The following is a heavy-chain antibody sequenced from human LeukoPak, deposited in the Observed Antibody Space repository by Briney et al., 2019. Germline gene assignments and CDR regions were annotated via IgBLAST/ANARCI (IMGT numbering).Heavy chain of an antibody. D-gene: IGHD3-9*01. CDR3: ARLERVLRYFSLAARGWFDP. J-gene: IGHJ5*02. CDR1: GGSISSSSYY. V-gene: IGHV4-39*01. CDR2: IYYSGST. Sequence: SETLSLTCTVSGGSISSSSYYWGWIRQPPEKGLERIGSIYYSGSTYYNPSLKSRVTISVDTSKNQFSLKLSSVTAADTAVYYCARLERVLRYFSLAARGWFDPWGQGTLVTVSS.